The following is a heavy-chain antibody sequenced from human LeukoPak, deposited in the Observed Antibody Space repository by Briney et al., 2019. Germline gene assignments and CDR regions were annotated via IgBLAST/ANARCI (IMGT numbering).Heavy chain of an antibody. V-gene: IGHV4-59*01. J-gene: IGHJ4*02. CDR1: GGSISSYY. D-gene: IGHD4-11*01. CDR3: AKGRPGYSTPYDY. Sequence: SETLCLTCTVSGGSISSYYWSWIRQPPGKGLEWIGYIYYSGSTNYNPSLKSRVTISVDTSKNQFSLKLSSVTAADTAVYYCAKGRPGYSTPYDYWGQGTLVTVSS. CDR2: IYYSGST.